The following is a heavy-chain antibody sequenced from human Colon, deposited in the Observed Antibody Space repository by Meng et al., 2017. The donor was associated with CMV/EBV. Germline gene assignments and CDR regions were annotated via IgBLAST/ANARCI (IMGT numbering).Heavy chain of an antibody. J-gene: IGHJ4*02. CDR2: IYNSVST. V-gene: IGHV4-61*01. CDR1: GDSVSGGSYY. CDR3: ARDQPADY. Sequence: ESLKISCTVSGDSVSGGSYYWTWIRQAPGKGLEWIGYIYNSVSTNYNPSLKSRVTISVDTSKNQFSLKLTSVTAADTAVYYCARDQPADYWGQGTLVTVSS.